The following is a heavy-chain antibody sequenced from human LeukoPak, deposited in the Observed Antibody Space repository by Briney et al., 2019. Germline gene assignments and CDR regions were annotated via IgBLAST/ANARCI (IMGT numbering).Heavy chain of an antibody. J-gene: IGHJ4*02. CDR1: GGSVSSYY. D-gene: IGHD6-19*01. CDR3: AKDFSPRYSSGWTSFDQ. Sequence: SETLSLTCTVSGGSVSSYYWSWIRQPPGKGLEWIGYIYYSGSTNYNPSLNSRVTISIDTSKNQFSLKLSSVTAADTAVYYCAKDFSPRYSSGWTSFDQWGQGTLVTVSS. CDR2: IYYSGST. V-gene: IGHV4-59*02.